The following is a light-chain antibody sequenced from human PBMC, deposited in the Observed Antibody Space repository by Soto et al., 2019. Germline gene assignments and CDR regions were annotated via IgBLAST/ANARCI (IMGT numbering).Light chain of an antibody. CDR2: DAS. CDR3: QHGGT. J-gene: IGKJ5*01. Sequence: EIVLTQSPATLSLSPGERATVSCRASQSVSNYLGWYQQKPGQALRLLIYDASNRATGIPARFSGSGSGTDFTLTISSLEPEDFAVYYWQHGGTFGQGTRLEIK. CDR1: QSVSNY. V-gene: IGKV3-11*01.